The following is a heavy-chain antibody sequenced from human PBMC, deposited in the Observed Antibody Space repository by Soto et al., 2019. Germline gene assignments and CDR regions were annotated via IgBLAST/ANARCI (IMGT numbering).Heavy chain of an antibody. J-gene: IGHJ3*02. Sequence: SETLSLTCAVYGGSFSGYYWSWIRQPPGKGLEWIGEINHSGSTNYNPSLKSRVTISVDTSKNQFSLKLSSVTAADTAVYYCARGQLLYSSGWYKNFRWAFDIWGQGTMVTVSS. V-gene: IGHV4-34*01. CDR2: INHSGST. CDR3: ARGQLLYSSGWYKNFRWAFDI. CDR1: GGSFSGYY. D-gene: IGHD6-19*01.